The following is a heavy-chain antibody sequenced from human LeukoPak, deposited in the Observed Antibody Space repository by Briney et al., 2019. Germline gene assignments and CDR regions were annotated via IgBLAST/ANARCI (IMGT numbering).Heavy chain of an antibody. J-gene: IGHJ4*02. CDR1: GYTFTSSW. CDR2: IYPDDSHT. V-gene: IGHV5-51*01. Sequence: GESLKISCTGSGYTFTSSWIVWVRQRPGKDLEWMGIIYPDDSHTRYSPSFQGQVTISADKSITTAYLQWNSLRASDSAMYYCARVVQLPYQVNFDYWGQGTLVTVSS. CDR3: ARVVQLPYQVNFDY. D-gene: IGHD2-2*01.